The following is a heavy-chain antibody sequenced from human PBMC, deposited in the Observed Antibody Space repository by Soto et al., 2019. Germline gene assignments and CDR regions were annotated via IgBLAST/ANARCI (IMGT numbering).Heavy chain of an antibody. CDR1: GGSIRSYY. Sequence: QVQLQQSGPGLVKPSETLSLTCTVSGGSIRSYYWSWIRQPAGKALEWIGRIYTSGTTNYNPSLQCSVTILLDTSKNQFSLALSSFTDADTAVYYCAREGSSGFGMDVWAQVTTVTVAS. D-gene: IGHD6-25*01. CDR2: IYTSGTT. J-gene: IGHJ6*02. V-gene: IGHV4-4*07. CDR3: AREGSSGFGMDV.